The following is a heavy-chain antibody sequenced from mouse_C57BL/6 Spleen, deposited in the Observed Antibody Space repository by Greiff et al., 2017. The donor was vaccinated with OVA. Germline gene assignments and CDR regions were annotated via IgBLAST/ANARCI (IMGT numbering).Heavy chain of an antibody. V-gene: IGHV1-69*01. D-gene: IGHD4-1*01. CDR2: IDPSDSYT. J-gene: IGHJ1*03. CDR3: ARYLGPWYFDV. CDR1: GYTFTSYW. Sequence: QVQLQQPGAELVMPGASVKLSCKASGYTFTSYWMHWVKQRPGQGLEWIGEIDPSDSYTNYNQKFNGKSTLTVDKSSSTAYMQLSSLTSEDSAVYYCARYLGPWYFDVWGTGTTVTVSS.